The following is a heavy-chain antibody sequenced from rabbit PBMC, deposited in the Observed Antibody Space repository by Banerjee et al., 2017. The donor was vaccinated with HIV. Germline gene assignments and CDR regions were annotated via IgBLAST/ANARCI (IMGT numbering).Heavy chain of an antibody. V-gene: IGHV1S43*01. Sequence: QQQLEESGGGLVKPGGTLTLTCKASGIDFSSNYWICWVRQAPGKGLEWIACIVTDTDDAYYASWVNGRFTISKASSTTVDLKMTSLTVADTATYFCARGRWNAFDPWGPGTLVTVS. CDR2: IVTDTDDA. CDR3: ARGRWNAFDP. J-gene: IGHJ2*01. CDR1: GIDFSSNYW.